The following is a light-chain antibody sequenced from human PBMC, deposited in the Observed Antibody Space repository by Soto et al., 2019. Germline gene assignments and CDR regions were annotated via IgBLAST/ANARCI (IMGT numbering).Light chain of an antibody. V-gene: IGLV4-69*01. CDR1: SGHNSYA. CDR2: LNSDGSH. CDR3: QTCGSGIHGVV. J-gene: IGLJ2*01. Sequence: QSVLTQSPSASASLGASVKLTCTLSSGHNSYAIAWHQQQPEKGPRYLMKLNSDGSHSKGDAIPDRFSGSSSGAERYLSLSGLQSEDEADYYCQTCGSGIHGVVFGGGTKVTVL.